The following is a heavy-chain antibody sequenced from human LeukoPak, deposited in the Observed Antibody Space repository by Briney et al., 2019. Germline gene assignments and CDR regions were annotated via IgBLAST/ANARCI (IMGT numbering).Heavy chain of an antibody. Sequence: SQTLSLTCAISGDSVSSNIAAWNWLRQSPSRGLGWLGRTYYRSRWYYDYALSVRSRITINPDTSKNQFSLQLNSVTPEDTAVYYCARDVSWRIDYWGQGTLVTVSS. D-gene: IGHD6-13*01. CDR2: TYYRSRWYY. CDR3: ARDVSWRIDY. CDR1: GDSVSSNIAA. J-gene: IGHJ4*02. V-gene: IGHV6-1*01.